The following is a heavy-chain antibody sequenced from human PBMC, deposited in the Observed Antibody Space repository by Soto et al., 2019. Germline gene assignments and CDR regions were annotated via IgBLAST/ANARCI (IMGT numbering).Heavy chain of an antibody. CDR2: ITSDTNTI. CDR1: GFPFSIYS. J-gene: IGHJ4*02. D-gene: IGHD6-19*01. V-gene: IGHV3-48*02. CDR3: ARSVEGHFDY. Sequence: EVQLVESGGGLVQPGGSLRLTCVASGFPFSIYSMNWVRQAPGKGLEWFSYITSDTNTIQYADSVKGRFTISRDNAKNLVYLQMNSLRDEDTAVYFCARSVEGHFDYWGQGTVVTVSS.